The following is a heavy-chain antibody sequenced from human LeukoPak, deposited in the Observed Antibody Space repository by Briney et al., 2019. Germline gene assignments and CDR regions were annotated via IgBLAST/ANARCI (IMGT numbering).Heavy chain of an antibody. CDR2: IYYLGRT. CDR3: ARIAPLWDRSGYYRDSYFDY. J-gene: IGHJ4*02. D-gene: IGHD3-22*01. Sequence: PSETPALTCTVSGSPISSSSYYWGWIRQPPGKGLEGIGSIYYLGRTYYNPSLKSRHTISVDTSKNQFSLELSSVTAAHPSVYHCARIAPLWDRSGYYRDSYFDYWGQGTLVIVSS. CDR1: GSPISSSSYY. V-gene: IGHV4-39*01.